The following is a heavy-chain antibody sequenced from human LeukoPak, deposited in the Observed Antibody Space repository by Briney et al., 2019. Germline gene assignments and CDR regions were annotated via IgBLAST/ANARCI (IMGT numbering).Heavy chain of an antibody. J-gene: IGHJ4*02. Sequence: GGSLRLSCAASGFTFSDYYMSWIRQAPGKGLEWVSYISGSRNIMYYADSVKGRFTISRDNAKNSLFLQMTSLRAEDTAVYYCAKDLVDTAMVTGYWGQGTLVTVSS. V-gene: IGHV3-11*01. CDR2: ISGSRNIM. CDR3: AKDLVDTAMVTGY. CDR1: GFTFSDYY. D-gene: IGHD5-18*01.